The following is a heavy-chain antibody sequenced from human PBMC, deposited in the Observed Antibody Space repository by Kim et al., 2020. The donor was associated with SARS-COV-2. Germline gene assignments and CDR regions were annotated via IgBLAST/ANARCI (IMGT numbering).Heavy chain of an antibody. CDR3: TSSYPLYGLDV. D-gene: IGHD3-16*02. V-gene: IGHV3-49*03. J-gene: IGHJ6*02. CDR2: IRSKAYGGTT. CDR1: GFTFGDYA. Sequence: GGSLRLSCTASGFTFGDYAMSWFRQAPGEGLEWVGFIRSKAYGGTTGYAASVKGRFTISRDDSKSIAYLQMNSLKSEDTAVYYCTSSYPLYGLDVWGQGTTVTVSS.